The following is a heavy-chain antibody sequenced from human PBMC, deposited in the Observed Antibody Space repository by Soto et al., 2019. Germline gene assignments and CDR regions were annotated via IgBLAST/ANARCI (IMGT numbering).Heavy chain of an antibody. CDR2: IRETGNT. CDR3: AKQQMGVIRALDY. Sequence: EVQILQSGGGLEQPGGSLRLSCAASGFTFSNYAMSWIRQAPGKGLEWVSTIRETGNTYYADSVRGRFATSRDNSENTLYLQMSSLRAEDTAVYYCAKQQMGVIRALDYWGQGTPVTVSS. CDR1: GFTFSNYA. J-gene: IGHJ4*02. V-gene: IGHV3-23*01. D-gene: IGHD1-26*01.